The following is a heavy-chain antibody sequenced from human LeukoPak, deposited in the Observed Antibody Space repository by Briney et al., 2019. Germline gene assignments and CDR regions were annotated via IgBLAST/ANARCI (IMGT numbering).Heavy chain of an antibody. CDR1: GYTFTIYA. Sequence: ASVKGSSAASGYTFTIYAMHSVCDAPGQRLEWMGWINAGNGNTKYSQKFQGRVTITRDTSASTAYMELSSLRSEDTAVYYCAREDYDFWSGYFNWGQGTLVTVSS. D-gene: IGHD3-3*01. CDR2: INAGNGNT. J-gene: IGHJ4*02. CDR3: AREDYDFWSGYFN. V-gene: IGHV1-3*01.